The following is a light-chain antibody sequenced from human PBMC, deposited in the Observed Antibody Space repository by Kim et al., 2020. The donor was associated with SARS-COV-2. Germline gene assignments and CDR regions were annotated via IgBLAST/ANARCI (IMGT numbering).Light chain of an antibody. CDR3: QVWDSGVV. V-gene: IGLV3-9*01. J-gene: IGLJ2*01. CDR2: RNI. CDR1: NIGSKN. Sequence: SVGLGKEGRIYCGGNNIGSKNVHWYQQRPGQDPVLVIHRNINRPSGIPERFSGSNSGNTATLTISRALAGDEADYYCQVWDSGVVFGGGTQLTVL.